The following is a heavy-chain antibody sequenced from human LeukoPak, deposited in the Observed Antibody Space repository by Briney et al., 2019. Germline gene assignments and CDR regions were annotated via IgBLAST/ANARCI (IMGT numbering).Heavy chain of an antibody. CDR3: ARSDSGSYMARSYLRMVDY. V-gene: IGHV1-3*01. J-gene: IGHJ4*02. Sequence: ASVKVSCKASGYTFTGYTMHWVRQAPGQRLEWMGWINAANGNTKKSQKFQDRVTITRDTSASTAYMELRSLRSDDTAVYYCARSDSGSYMARSYLRMVDYWGQGTLVTVSS. CDR1: GYTFTGYT. CDR2: INAANGNT. D-gene: IGHD1-26*01.